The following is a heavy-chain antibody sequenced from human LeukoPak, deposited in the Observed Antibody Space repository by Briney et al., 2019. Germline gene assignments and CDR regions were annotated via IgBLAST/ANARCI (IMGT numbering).Heavy chain of an antibody. CDR3: ASPPDLMIEEYFQH. D-gene: IGHD3-22*01. J-gene: IGHJ1*01. CDR1: GGTFSSYA. CDR2: IIPIFGTA. V-gene: IGHV1-69*13. Sequence: ASVKVSSTASGGTFSSYAISWVRQAPGQGLEWMGGIIPIFGTANYAQKFQGRVTFTADESTSTAYMELSSLRSEDTAVYYCASPPDLMIEEYFQHWGQGTLVTVCS.